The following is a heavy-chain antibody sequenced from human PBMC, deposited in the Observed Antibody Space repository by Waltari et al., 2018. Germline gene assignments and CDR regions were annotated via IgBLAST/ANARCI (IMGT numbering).Heavy chain of an antibody. D-gene: IGHD3-22*01. CDR1: GFTFSNAC. V-gene: IGHV3-15*01. Sequence: EVQLVESGGGLVKPGGSLRLSCAASGFTFSNACMSWVRQAPGKGLEWVGRIKSKSGSGTTDYAAPVKGRYTISRHVSKNTLYLQMNSLKTEDTAVYYCTTYYYDSSCYSPMKAEYFQHWGQGTLVTVSS. CDR2: IKSKSGSGTT. CDR3: TTYYYDSSCYSPMKAEYFQH. J-gene: IGHJ1*01.